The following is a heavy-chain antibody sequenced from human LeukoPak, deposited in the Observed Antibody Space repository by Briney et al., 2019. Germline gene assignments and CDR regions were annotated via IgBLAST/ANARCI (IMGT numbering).Heavy chain of an antibody. V-gene: IGHV1-69*13. CDR3: ARAGVTMIVVDYFDY. D-gene: IGHD3-22*01. CDR2: IIPFFGTA. J-gene: IGHJ4*02. Sequence: VASVKVSCKASGGTFSSYAISWVRQAPGQGLEWMGGIIPFFGTANYAQKFQGRVTITADESTSTAYMELSSLRSEDTAVYYCARAGVTMIVVDYFDYWGQGTLVTVSS. CDR1: GGTFSSYA.